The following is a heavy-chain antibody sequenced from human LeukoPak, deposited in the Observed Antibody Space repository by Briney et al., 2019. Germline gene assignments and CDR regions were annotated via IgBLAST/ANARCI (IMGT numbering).Heavy chain of an antibody. CDR1: GGSISSYY. J-gene: IGHJ4*02. CDR2: MYYSGST. V-gene: IGHV4-59*08. CDR3: ARSSSGWYYFDY. D-gene: IGHD6-19*01. Sequence: SETLSLTCTVSGGSISSYYWSWIRQPPGKGLEWIGYMYYSGSTNYNPSLKSRVTISLDTSKSQFSLKLSSVTAADTAVYYCARSSSGWYYFDYWGQGTLVTVSS.